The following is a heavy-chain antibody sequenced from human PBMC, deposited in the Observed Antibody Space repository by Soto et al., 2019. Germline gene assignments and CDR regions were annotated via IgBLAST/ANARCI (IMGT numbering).Heavy chain of an antibody. Sequence: QVQLQESGPGLVKPSETLSLTCTVSGGSISSYYWSWIRQPAGKGLEWIGRIYTSGSTNYNPSLKSRVTMSVDTSKNQFSLKLSSVTAADTAVYYCARDRFWSSSWYGDYYYGMDVWGQGTTVTVSS. V-gene: IGHV4-4*07. D-gene: IGHD6-13*01. CDR1: GGSISSYY. J-gene: IGHJ6*02. CDR3: ARDRFWSSSWYGDYYYGMDV. CDR2: IYTSGST.